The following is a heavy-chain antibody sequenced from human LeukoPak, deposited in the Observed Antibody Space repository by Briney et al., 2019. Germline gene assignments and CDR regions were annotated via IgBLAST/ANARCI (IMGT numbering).Heavy chain of an antibody. Sequence: SETLSLTCTVSGGSIRSYYWSWIRQPPGKGLEWIGYIYYSGSTNYNPSLKSRVTISVDTSKNQFSLKLSSVTAADTAVYYCARDRIYSGSYRSFDYWGQGTLVTVSS. D-gene: IGHD1-26*01. V-gene: IGHV4-59*01. CDR3: ARDRIYSGSYRSFDY. CDR2: IYYSGST. J-gene: IGHJ4*02. CDR1: GGSIRSYY.